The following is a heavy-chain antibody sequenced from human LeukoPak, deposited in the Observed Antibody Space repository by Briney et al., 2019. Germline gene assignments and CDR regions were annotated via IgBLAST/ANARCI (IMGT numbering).Heavy chain of an antibody. CDR3: ARDPGGFGDPILSGSY. CDR1: GFTFSSYA. V-gene: IGHV3-20*04. CDR2: INWNGGST. J-gene: IGHJ4*02. D-gene: IGHD3-10*01. Sequence: GGSLRLSCAASGFTFSSYAMHWVRQAPGKGLEWVSGINWNGGSTGYADSVKGRFTISRDNAKNSLYLQMNSLRAEDTALYYCARDPGGFGDPILSGSYWGQGTLVTVSS.